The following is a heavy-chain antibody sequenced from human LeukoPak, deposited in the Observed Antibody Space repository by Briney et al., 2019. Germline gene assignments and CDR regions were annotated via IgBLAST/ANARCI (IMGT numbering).Heavy chain of an antibody. CDR1: GGTFSSYA. D-gene: IGHD6-13*01. CDR3: AREFRAGYYYFDY. CDR2: IIPIFGTA. V-gene: IGHV1-69*13. Sequence: SVKVSCKASGGTFSSYAISWVRQAPGQGLEWMGEIIPIFGTANYAQKFQGRVTITADESTSTAYMELSSLRSEDTAVYYCAREFRAGYYYFDYWGQGTLVTVSS. J-gene: IGHJ4*02.